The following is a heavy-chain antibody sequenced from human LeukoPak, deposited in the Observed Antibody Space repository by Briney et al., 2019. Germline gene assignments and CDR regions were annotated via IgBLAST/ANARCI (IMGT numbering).Heavy chain of an antibody. D-gene: IGHD4-17*01. J-gene: IGHJ3*02. CDR3: ASTRNDYGDYEAFDI. CDR1: GYPFTNYY. V-gene: IGHV1-46*01. Sequence: ASVKVSCKASGYPFTNYYMHWVRQAPGQGLEWMGLIIPTGGSTTYAQKFQGRVTMTRDLSTSTVYMEMSSLRSEDTAVYYCASTRNDYGDYEAFDIWGQGTMVTVSS. CDR2: IIPTGGST.